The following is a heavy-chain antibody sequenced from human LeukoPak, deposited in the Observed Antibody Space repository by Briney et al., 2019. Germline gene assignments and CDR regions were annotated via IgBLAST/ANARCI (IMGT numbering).Heavy chain of an antibody. V-gene: IGHV4-4*07. J-gene: IGHJ4*02. Sequence: SETLSLTCTVPGGSVTNRYWSWLRQPAGKGLEWLGRIYSTGTTAYNASFTTRLTMSVDTSKSQFSLKLNSVSAADTAVYYCARARYYYDSSGYPIKPAVFDYWGQGTLVTVSS. CDR2: IYSTGTT. CDR1: GGSVTNRY. CDR3: ARARYYYDSSGYPIKPAVFDY. D-gene: IGHD3-22*01.